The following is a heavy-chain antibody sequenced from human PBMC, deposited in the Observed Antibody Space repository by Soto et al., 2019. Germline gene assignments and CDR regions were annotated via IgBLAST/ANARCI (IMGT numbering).Heavy chain of an antibody. CDR3: ARGGYSYVIYGMDV. Sequence: PSETLSLTCTVSGGSVSSGSYYWSWIRQPPGKGLEWIGYIYYSGSTNYNPSLKSRVTISVDTSKNQFSLKLSSVTAADTAVYYCARGGYSYVIYGMDVWGQGTTVTVSS. CDR2: IYYSGST. J-gene: IGHJ6*02. D-gene: IGHD5-18*01. CDR1: GGSVSSGSYY. V-gene: IGHV4-61*01.